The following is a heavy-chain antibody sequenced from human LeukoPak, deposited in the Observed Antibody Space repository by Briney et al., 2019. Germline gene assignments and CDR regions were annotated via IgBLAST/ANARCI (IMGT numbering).Heavy chain of an antibody. CDR1: GGSISSGSYY. CDR3: ARDTGDGYDY. V-gene: IGHV4-61*02. Sequence: SQTLSLTCTVSGGSISSGSYYWSWIRQPAGKGLEWIGRIYTSGSTNYNPSLKSRVTISVDTSKNQFSLKLSSVTAADTAVYYCARDTGDGYDYWGQGTLVTVSS. J-gene: IGHJ4*02. D-gene: IGHD5-24*01. CDR2: IYTSGST.